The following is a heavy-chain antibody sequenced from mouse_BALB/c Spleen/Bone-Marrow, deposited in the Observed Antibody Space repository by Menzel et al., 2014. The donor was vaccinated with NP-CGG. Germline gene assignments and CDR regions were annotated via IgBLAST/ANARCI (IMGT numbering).Heavy chain of an antibody. CDR1: GYTLTSYW. V-gene: IGHV1-7*01. CDR2: INPSTGYT. Sequence: VQLQQSGAELAKPGASVKMSCKASGYTLTSYWMHWVKQRPGQGLEWIGYINPSTGYTEYNQKFKDKATLTADKSSSTAYMQLSSLISEDSAVYYCARYDYDDWFAYWGQGTLVTVSA. D-gene: IGHD2-4*01. J-gene: IGHJ3*01. CDR3: ARYDYDDWFAY.